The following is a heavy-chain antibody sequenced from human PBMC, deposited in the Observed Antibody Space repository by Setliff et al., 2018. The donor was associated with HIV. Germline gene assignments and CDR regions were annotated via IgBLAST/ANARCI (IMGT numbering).Heavy chain of an antibody. CDR2: IRSKPYGGTT. J-gene: IGHJ3*02. CDR1: GFRFGDHP. Sequence: PGGSLRLSCAVSGFRFGDHPMSWVRQAPGKGLEWVGFIRSKPYGGTTEYAASVKGRFTISRDDSKSIAYLQMNSLKTEDTAIYFCARFGRGLEYYDYYRGAFDIWGQGTMVTVSS. CDR3: ARFGRGLEYYDYYRGAFDI. V-gene: IGHV3-49*04. D-gene: IGHD3-16*01.